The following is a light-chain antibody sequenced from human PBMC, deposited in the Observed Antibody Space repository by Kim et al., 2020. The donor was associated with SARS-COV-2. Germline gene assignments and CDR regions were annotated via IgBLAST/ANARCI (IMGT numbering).Light chain of an antibody. CDR3: QAWDRTTVV. J-gene: IGLJ2*01. Sequence: VSPAQTARLTCSGDKLGAKYACWYQQKPGQSPVLVIYQDSKRPSGLPERFSGSNSGNTATLTISGTQAMDEADYYCQAWDRTTVVFGGGTQLTVL. CDR1: KLGAKY. CDR2: QDS. V-gene: IGLV3-1*01.